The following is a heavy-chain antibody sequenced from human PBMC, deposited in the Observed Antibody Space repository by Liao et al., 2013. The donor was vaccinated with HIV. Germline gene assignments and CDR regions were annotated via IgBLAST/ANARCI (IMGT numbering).Heavy chain of an antibody. CDR3: ARGAIAAAGTPFVSGYYYYMDV. D-gene: IGHD6-13*01. CDR2: IYYSGST. CDR1: GGSISSYY. Sequence: QVQLQESGPGLVKPSETLSLTCTVSGGSISSYYWSWIRQPPGKGLEWIGYIYYSGSTNYNPSLKSRVTISVDTSKNQFSLKLSSVTAADTAVYYCARGAIAAAGTPFVSGYYYYMDVWGKGTTVTVSS. J-gene: IGHJ6*03. V-gene: IGHV4-59*01.